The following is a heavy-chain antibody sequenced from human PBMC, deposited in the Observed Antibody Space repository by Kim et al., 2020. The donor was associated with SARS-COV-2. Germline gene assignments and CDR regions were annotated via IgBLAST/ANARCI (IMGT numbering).Heavy chain of an antibody. D-gene: IGHD6-13*01. Sequence: SETLSPTCTVSSASIRGYFWSWIRQSPGKGLDWLAYVYYSGNTRYNPSLKSRVTTSLDTSKNQFSLKMTSVTAADTGVYYCARIWQQQGVADYWGQGTLVTVSS. J-gene: IGHJ4*02. CDR3: ARIWQQQGVADY. CDR2: VYYSGNT. CDR1: SASIRGYF. V-gene: IGHV4-59*01.